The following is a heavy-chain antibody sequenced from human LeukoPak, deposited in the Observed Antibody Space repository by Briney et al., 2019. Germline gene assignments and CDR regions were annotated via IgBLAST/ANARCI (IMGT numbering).Heavy chain of an antibody. CDR3: ASYDSSGYYFDY. V-gene: IGHV3-21*01. Sequence: PGGSLRLSCAASGFTFNTYSMNWVRQAPGKGLEWVSFIFRSGSSIYYADSVKGRFTISRDNAKNSLYLQMNSLRAEDTAVYYCASYDSSGYYFDYWGQGTLVTVSS. D-gene: IGHD3-22*01. CDR1: GFTFNTYS. J-gene: IGHJ4*02. CDR2: IFRSGSSI.